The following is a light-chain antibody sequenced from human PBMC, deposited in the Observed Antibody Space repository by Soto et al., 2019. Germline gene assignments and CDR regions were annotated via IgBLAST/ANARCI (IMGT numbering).Light chain of an antibody. J-gene: IGLJ1*01. V-gene: IGLV2-23*02. CDR2: EVS. CDR3: CSYAGCRGV. CDR1: SSDVGSYNL. Sequence: QSALTQPASVSGSPGQSITISCTGTSSDVGSYNLVSWYQQHPGKAPKLMIYEVSKRPSGVSNRFSGSKSGNTASLTISGLQAEDEADYYCCSYAGCRGVFGTGTKLTVL.